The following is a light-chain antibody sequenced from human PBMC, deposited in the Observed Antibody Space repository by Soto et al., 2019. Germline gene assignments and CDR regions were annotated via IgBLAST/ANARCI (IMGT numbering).Light chain of an antibody. Sequence: DIHGTQTPSSLSTALGDRVTITSVASQRINIYLNWYHQKPGKAPELLIYSASTRQSGVPSRFSGSGSGTDFTLTISSLQPEDFATYYCQQSYSTPWTFGEGTKVDIK. CDR1: QRINIY. V-gene: IGKV1-39*01. CDR2: SAS. J-gene: IGKJ1*01. CDR3: QQSYSTPWT.